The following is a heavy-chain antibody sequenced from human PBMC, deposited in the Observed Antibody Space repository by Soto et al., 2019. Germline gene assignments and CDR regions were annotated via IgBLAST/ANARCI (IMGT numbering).Heavy chain of an antibody. CDR2: ISYDGSNK. CDR3: ARDQGEGYEDVPELVAAAGSNYYYYYGMDV. D-gene: IGHD6-13*01. V-gene: IGHV3-30-3*01. J-gene: IGHJ6*02. CDR1: GFTFSSYA. Sequence: GGSLRLSCAASGFTFSSYAMHWVRQAPGKGLEWVAVISYDGSNKYYADSVKGRFTISRDNSKNTLYLQMNSLRAEDTAVYYCARDQGEGYEDVPELVAAAGSNYYYYYGMDVWGQGTTVTVSS.